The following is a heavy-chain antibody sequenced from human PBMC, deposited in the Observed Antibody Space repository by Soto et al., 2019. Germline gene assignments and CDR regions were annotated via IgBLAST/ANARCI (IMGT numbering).Heavy chain of an antibody. V-gene: IGHV1-46*01. Sequence: QVQLVQSGAEVKKPGASVKVSCKASGYTFTSYYMYWARQAPGQGLEWMGIINPSGGSTSYAQKFQGRVTMTRDTSTSTVYMELSSLRSEDTAVYYCARLVRPIFGVGQPDYYYYGMDVWGQGTTVTVSS. J-gene: IGHJ6*02. CDR2: INPSGGST. CDR1: GYTFTSYY. D-gene: IGHD3-3*01. CDR3: ARLVRPIFGVGQPDYYYYGMDV.